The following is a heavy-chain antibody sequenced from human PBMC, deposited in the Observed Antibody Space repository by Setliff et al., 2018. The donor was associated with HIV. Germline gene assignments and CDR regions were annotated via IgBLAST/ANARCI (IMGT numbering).Heavy chain of an antibody. CDR3: ARAQLRYLANDFYFDF. CDR1: GYSISSDYY. D-gene: IGHD3-9*01. CDR2: IYHSGNT. J-gene: IGHJ4*02. V-gene: IGHV4-38-2*01. Sequence: PSETLSLTCAASGYSISSDYYWGWIRQPPGKGPEWIGSIYHSGNTYYNPSLKSRVTISVDASKSQFSLKVSSVTAADAAVYYCARAQLRYLANDFYFDFWGQGTPVTVSS.